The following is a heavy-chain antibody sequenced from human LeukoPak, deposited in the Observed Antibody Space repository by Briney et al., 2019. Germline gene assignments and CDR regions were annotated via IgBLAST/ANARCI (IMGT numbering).Heavy chain of an antibody. Sequence: GESLKISCKGSGYSFTSYWIGWVRQMPGKGLEWMGIIYPGDSDTRYSPSFQGRVTISADKSISTAYLQWSSLKASDTAMYYCARLGIAAAGILAHFDYWGQGTLVTVSS. V-gene: IGHV5-51*01. J-gene: IGHJ4*02. CDR3: ARLGIAAAGILAHFDY. D-gene: IGHD6-13*01. CDR2: IYPGDSDT. CDR1: GYSFTSYW.